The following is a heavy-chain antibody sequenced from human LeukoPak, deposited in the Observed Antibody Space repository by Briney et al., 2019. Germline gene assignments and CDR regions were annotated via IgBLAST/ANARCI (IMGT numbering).Heavy chain of an antibody. CDR3: ARDPRGQVTVVAGQKYYHYGMDV. V-gene: IGHV3-48*03. D-gene: IGHD3/OR15-3a*01. J-gene: IGHJ6*02. CDR2: ISGSGSTK. Sequence: GGSLRLSCAASGFTFSDSEMNWVRQAPGKGLEWFSYISGSGSTKYYAESVKGRFTISRDNAKNSLYLQMSSLRVEDTAIYYCARDPRGQVTVVAGQKYYHYGMDVWGQGTTVTVSS. CDR1: GFTFSDSE.